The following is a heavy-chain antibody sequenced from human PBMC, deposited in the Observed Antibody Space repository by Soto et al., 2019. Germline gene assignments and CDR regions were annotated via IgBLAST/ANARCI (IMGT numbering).Heavy chain of an antibody. CDR2: IIPIFGTA. CDR3: ARSRTPCSSTSCYNWFDP. CDR1: GGTFSSYA. V-gene: IGHV1-69*01. J-gene: IGHJ5*02. D-gene: IGHD2-2*01. Sequence: QVQLVQSGAEVKKPGSSVKVSCKASGGTFSSYAISWVRQAPGQGLEWMGGIIPIFGTANYAQKFQGRVTITEDESTSTAYMELSSLRSEDTAVYYCARSRTPCSSTSCYNWFDPWGQGTLVTVSS.